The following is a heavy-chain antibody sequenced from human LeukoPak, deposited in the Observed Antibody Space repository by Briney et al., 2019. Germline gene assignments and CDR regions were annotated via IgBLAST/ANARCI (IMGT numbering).Heavy chain of an antibody. J-gene: IGHJ4*02. V-gene: IGHV4-59*01. CDR3: ARGGWNKFDY. CDR1: GGSISSYY. CDR2: IFYSGTT. D-gene: IGHD3-22*01. Sequence: SETLSLTCTVSGGSISSYYWSWIRQPPGKGLEWIGFIFYSGTTNYNPSLKSRVTISVDTSKNQFSLKLSSVTAADTAVYYCARGGWNKFDYWGQGTLVTASS.